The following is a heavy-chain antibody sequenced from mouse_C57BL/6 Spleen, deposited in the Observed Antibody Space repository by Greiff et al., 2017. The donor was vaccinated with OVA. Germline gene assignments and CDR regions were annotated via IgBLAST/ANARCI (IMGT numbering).Heavy chain of an antibody. CDR2: IYPGDGDT. CDR1: GYAFSSYW. Sequence: LVESGAELVKPGASVKISCKASGYAFSSYWMNWVKQRPGKGLEWIGQIYPGDGDTNYNGKFKGKATLTADKSSSTAYMQLSSLTSEDSAVYFCARSSYDYIDYWGQGTTLTVSS. V-gene: IGHV1-80*01. CDR3: ARSSYDYIDY. J-gene: IGHJ2*01. D-gene: IGHD2-3*01.